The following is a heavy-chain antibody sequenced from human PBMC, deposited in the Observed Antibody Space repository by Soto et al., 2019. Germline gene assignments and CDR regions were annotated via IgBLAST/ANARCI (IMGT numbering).Heavy chain of an antibody. CDR2: ISYSSSEI. V-gene: IGHV3-21*01. Sequence: GGSLRLSSAASGFTFSTYSMNWVCQAPGKGLECVSSISYSSSEIYFADSVKVRFTMSRVNSENSLFLQMNSLKVEDTAVYYCARGYRISGSSRLRYYYYGMDVWGQGTTVTVSS. J-gene: IGHJ6*02. D-gene: IGHD1-20*01. CDR3: ARGYRISGSSRLRYYYYGMDV. CDR1: GFTFSTYS.